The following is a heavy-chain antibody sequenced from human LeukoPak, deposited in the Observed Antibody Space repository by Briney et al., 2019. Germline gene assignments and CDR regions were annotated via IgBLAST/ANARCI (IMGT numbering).Heavy chain of an antibody. J-gene: IGHJ4*02. CDR2: TYYRSKWQN. CDR3: ARSMVGGYFDF. CDR1: GDRVSSNSVA. V-gene: IGHV6-1*01. D-gene: IGHD3-10*02. Sequence: SETLSLTCVLSGDRVSSNSVAWNWIRQSPSRGLEWLARTYYRSKWQNDYEASEKSRITINPDTSKNQFSLQLKSVTPDDTAVYYCARSMVGGYFDFWGQGTLVTVSS.